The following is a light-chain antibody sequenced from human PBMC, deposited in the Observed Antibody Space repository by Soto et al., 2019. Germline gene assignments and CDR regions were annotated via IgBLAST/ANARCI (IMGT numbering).Light chain of an antibody. CDR1: QSVSNKY. V-gene: IGKV3-20*01. CDR3: QQYGTSPWT. CDR2: GAS. Sequence: EIVLTQSPGTLSLSPGERATLSCRASQSVSNKYLAWYHQKPGRAPRLVIYGASSRATGIPDRFSGSGSGADFTLTISRLEPEDFAVYYCQQYGTSPWTFVQGTRVEIK. J-gene: IGKJ1*01.